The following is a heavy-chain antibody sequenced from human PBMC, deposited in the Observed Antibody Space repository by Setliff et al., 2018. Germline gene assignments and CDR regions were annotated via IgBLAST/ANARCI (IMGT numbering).Heavy chain of an antibody. Sequence: VASVKVSCKTSGYTFTDFYIQWVRQAPGQGLEWMGWINPYTGDTDYAPKFQGRVTVTRDTSVTTAYMDLTRLTSDDTAVYYCARGGSIYDHVWGSYRFVDSWGQGTLVTVSS. V-gene: IGHV1-2*02. CDR3: ARGGSIYDHVWGSYRFVDS. CDR2: INPYTGDT. CDR1: GYTFTDFY. J-gene: IGHJ4*02. D-gene: IGHD3-16*02.